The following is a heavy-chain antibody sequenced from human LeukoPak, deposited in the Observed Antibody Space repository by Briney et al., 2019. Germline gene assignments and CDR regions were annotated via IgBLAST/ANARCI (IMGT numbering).Heavy chain of an antibody. D-gene: IGHD5-18*01. CDR1: GFTFSSYA. V-gene: IGHV3-23*01. Sequence: PGGSLRLSCAASGFTFSSYAMSWVRQAPGKGLEWVSAISGSGGSTYYADSVKGRFTISRDKSKNTLYLQMNNLRAEDTAVYYCAKVGYSYGYWYAFDIWGQGTMVTVSS. CDR3: AKVGYSYGYWYAFDI. J-gene: IGHJ3*02. CDR2: ISGSGGST.